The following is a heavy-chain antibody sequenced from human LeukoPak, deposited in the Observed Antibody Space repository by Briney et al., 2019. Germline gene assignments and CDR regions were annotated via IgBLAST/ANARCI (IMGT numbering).Heavy chain of an antibody. V-gene: IGHV3-74*01. Sequence: GGSLRLSCAASGFTFSSYWMHWVRQAPGKGLVWVSRINSDGSSTSYADSVKGRFTISRDNAKNTLYPQMNRLRAEDTAVYYCARDLLDSSGYSFYYYYGMDVWGQGTTVTVSS. J-gene: IGHJ6*02. CDR2: INSDGSST. CDR1: GFTFSSYW. D-gene: IGHD3-22*01. CDR3: ARDLLDSSGYSFYYYYGMDV.